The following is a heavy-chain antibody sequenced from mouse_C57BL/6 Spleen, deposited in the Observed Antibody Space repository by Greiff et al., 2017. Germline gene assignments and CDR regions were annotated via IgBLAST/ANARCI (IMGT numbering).Heavy chain of an antibody. V-gene: IGHV1-18*01. D-gene: IGHD3-2*02. J-gene: IGHJ3*01. Sequence: VQLQQSGPELVKPGASVKIPCKASGYTFTDYNMDWVKQSHGKSLEWIGDINPNNGGTIYNQKFKGKATLTVDKSSSTAYMELRSLTSEDTAVYYCARGGSSGHGAYWGQGTLVTVSA. CDR1: GYTFTDYN. CDR2: INPNNGGT. CDR3: ARGGSSGHGAY.